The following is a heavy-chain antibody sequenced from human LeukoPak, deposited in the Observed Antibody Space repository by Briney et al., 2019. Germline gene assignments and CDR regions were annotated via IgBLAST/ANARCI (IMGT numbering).Heavy chain of an antibody. V-gene: IGHV3-21*01. Sequence: GGSLRLSCAASGFTVSSNYMSWVRQAPGKGLEWVSSISSSSSYIYYADSVKGRFTISRDNAKNSLYLQMNSLRAEDTAVYYCARVWELVLGNDAFDIWGQGTMVTVSS. J-gene: IGHJ3*02. CDR1: GFTVSSNY. D-gene: IGHD1-26*01. CDR3: ARVWELVLGNDAFDI. CDR2: ISSSSSYI.